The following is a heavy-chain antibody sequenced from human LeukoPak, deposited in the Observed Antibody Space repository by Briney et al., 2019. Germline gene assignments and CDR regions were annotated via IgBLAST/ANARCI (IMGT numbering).Heavy chain of an antibody. CDR3: AKEGWDKSYWYGRIDY. Sequence: GRSLRLSCAATGFTFSTYGTHWVRQAPGKGLEWVAAISNDGNKKYYADSVKGRFTISRDNPKNTLFLQMNSLRAEDTAVYYCAKEGWDKSYWYGRIDYWGQGTLVTVSS. CDR2: ISNDGNKK. V-gene: IGHV3-30*18. J-gene: IGHJ4*02. CDR1: GFTFSTYG. D-gene: IGHD2-8*02.